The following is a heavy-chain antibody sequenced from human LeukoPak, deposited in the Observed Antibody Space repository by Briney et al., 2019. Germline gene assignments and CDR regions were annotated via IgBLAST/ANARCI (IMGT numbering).Heavy chain of an antibody. V-gene: IGHV4-59*08. CDR1: GGSISSYY. J-gene: IGHJ4*02. D-gene: IGHD1-1*01. CDR3: ARRQRTSAAFDS. CDR2: IYYSGST. Sequence: PSETLSLTCTVSGGSISSYYWNWIRQPPGKGLEWIGYIYYSGSTNYNPSLKSRVTISVDTSKNQFSLKLTSVTAADTAVYSCARRQRTSAAFDSWGQGTLVTVST.